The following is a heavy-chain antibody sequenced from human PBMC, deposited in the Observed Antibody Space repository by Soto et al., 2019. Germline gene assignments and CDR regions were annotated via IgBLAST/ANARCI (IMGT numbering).Heavy chain of an antibody. D-gene: IGHD2-15*01. CDR3: AREVRRGNGFDY. V-gene: IGHV3-43*01. Sequence: PGGSLRLSCAASGFTFNHYTMHWVRQAPGKGLEWISLISWDGGSTSYADSVKGRFTISRDNSKNSLYLQMNSLRTEDAALYYCAREVRRGNGFDYWGQGTLVTAPQ. CDR1: GFTFNHYT. J-gene: IGHJ4*02. CDR2: ISWDGGST.